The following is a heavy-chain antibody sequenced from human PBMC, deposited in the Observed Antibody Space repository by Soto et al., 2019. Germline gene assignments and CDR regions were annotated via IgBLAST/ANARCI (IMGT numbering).Heavy chain of an antibody. CDR2: ISSSGGST. CDR3: AKAQGGSYFDY. V-gene: IGHV3-23*01. J-gene: IGHJ4*02. Sequence: GGSLRLSCAGSGFTFSSNAMSWVRQAPGKGLEWVSGISSSGGSTYYADSVKGRFTIPRDNSKNMLYLQMNNLRAEDTAVYYCAKAQGGSYFDYWGQGTLVTVSS. CDR1: GFTFSSNA. D-gene: IGHD2-15*01.